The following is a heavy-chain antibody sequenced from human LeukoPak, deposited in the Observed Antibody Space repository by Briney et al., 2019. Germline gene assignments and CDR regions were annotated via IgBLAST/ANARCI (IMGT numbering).Heavy chain of an antibody. V-gene: IGHV1-69*04. Sequence: SVKVSCKASGGTFSTYTMIWVRQAPGQGLEWMGRIITTLGIANYPQKFQGRVTITADKSTSTAYMELSSLRSEDTAMYFCAREYPRAFDIWGQGTMVTVSS. CDR2: IITTLGIA. D-gene: IGHD2-2*02. CDR3: AREYPRAFDI. J-gene: IGHJ3*02. CDR1: GGTFSTYT.